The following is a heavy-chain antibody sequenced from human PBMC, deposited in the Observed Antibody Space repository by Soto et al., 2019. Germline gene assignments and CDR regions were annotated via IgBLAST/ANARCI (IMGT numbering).Heavy chain of an antibody. V-gene: IGHV1-3*01. J-gene: IGHJ6*02. Sequence: ASVKVSCKASGYSFSNYAMHWLRQSAGQRLEWMGWINAGNGNTKYPQKFQDRVTITRDTSASTAYMELSSLRSEDTAVYYCAKGGNIAVVVADYGMDVWGQGTTVTVSS. D-gene: IGHD2-15*01. CDR1: GYSFSNYA. CDR2: INAGNGNT. CDR3: AKGGNIAVVVADYGMDV.